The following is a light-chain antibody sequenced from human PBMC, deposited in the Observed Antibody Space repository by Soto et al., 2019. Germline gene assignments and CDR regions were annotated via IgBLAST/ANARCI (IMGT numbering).Light chain of an antibody. J-gene: IGKJ4*01. V-gene: IGKV3-20*01. CDR3: QHYANWPLT. Sequence: EVVLTQSPDTLSLFPGERATLSCRASQRVSSTYFAWYRQKPGQPPRLLIYGAANRATGVPDRFSGSGSGTDFTLTITSLQSEDFAVYYCQHYANWPLTFGGGTRVESK. CDR1: QRVSSTY. CDR2: GAA.